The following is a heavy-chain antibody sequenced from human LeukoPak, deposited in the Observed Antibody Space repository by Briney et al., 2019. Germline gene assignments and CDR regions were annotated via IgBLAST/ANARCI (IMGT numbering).Heavy chain of an antibody. V-gene: IGHV4-34*01. CDR2: INNSGVI. J-gene: IGHJ5*02. CDR1: NGSFSGHY. CDR3: AIGGTTHYFASGTSP. D-gene: IGHD3-10*01. Sequence: PSETLSLTCAVHNGSFSGHYWTWIRQAPGKGLEWIGEINNSGVIYYNPSLESRVTISRDTSKIQFSLHLTSVTAADTAVYYIAIGGTTHYFASGTSPWGQGTLVVVS.